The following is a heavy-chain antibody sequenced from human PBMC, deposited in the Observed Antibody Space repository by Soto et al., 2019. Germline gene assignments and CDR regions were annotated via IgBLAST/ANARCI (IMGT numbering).Heavy chain of an antibody. CDR1: GYTFTTYD. D-gene: IGHD6-19*01. Sequence: QVQLVQSAAELKKPGASVNVSCMTSGYTFTTYDITWVRQAPGQGLEWMGWINGYSGTTDYAQKCQGRVTMTTDTSRGIAFMELSRLNFDDTGVYFCARKMSGWPKFDLCGQGTLVTVSS. CDR3: ARKMSGWPKFDL. J-gene: IGHJ4*02. V-gene: IGHV1-18*04. CDR2: INGYSGTT.